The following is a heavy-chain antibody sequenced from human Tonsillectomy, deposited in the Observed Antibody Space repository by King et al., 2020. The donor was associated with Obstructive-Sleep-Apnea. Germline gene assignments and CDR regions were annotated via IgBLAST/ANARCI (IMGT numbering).Heavy chain of an antibody. J-gene: IGHJ4*02. CDR1: GFIFTNYA. CDR2: ISERADTR. D-gene: IGHD3-9*01. V-gene: IGHV3-23*04. CDR3: ARRSGLTGYFDD. Sequence: VQLVESGGGSVQPGESLRLSCVGSGFIFTNYAMNWVRQTPGKGLEWVSAISERADTRDYADSVKGRFTIPTDDSKNTVYLQMHSLRGEDTALYYCARRSGLTGYFDDWGQGTLVTVSS.